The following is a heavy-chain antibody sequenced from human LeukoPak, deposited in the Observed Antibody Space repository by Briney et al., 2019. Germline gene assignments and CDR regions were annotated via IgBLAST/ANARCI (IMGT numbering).Heavy chain of an antibody. Sequence: ASVKVSCKASGYTFTVYYMHCVRQAPGQGLEWMGWINPNSGGTNYAQKFQGRVTMTRDTSISTAYMELSRLRSDHTAVYYCARGKQLVRGGAWFDPWGQGTLVTVSS. D-gene: IGHD6-13*01. CDR3: ARGKQLVRGGAWFDP. J-gene: IGHJ5*02. V-gene: IGHV1-2*02. CDR2: INPNSGGT. CDR1: GYTFTVYY.